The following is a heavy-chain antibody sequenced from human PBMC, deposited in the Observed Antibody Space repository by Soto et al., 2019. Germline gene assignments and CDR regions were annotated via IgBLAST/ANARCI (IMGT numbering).Heavy chain of an antibody. V-gene: IGHV3-30*04. Sequence: GGSLRLSCAASGFAFRSYAMHWVRQAPGKGLEWVAVISYDGRNKYYADSVKGRFTISRDNSKNTLYLQMNSLRAEDTAVYYCAREVADIDFWGQGTLVTVSS. CDR2: ISYDGRNK. CDR3: AREVADIDF. J-gene: IGHJ4*02. CDR1: GFAFRSYA. D-gene: IGHD2-15*01.